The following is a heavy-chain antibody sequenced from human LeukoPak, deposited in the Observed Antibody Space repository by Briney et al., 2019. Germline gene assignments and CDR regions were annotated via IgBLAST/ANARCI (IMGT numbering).Heavy chain of an antibody. V-gene: IGHV3-9*01. CDR2: VSWSGGSI. CDR3: AKDKSSRVLFGAFDI. CDR1: GFTFNDYA. D-gene: IGHD3-16*01. J-gene: IGHJ3*02. Sequence: GGSLRLSCAASGFTFNDYAMHWVRQAPGKGLEWVSGVSWSGGSIAYADSVKGRFTISRDNTKNSLYLQMKSLRTEDTALYYCAKDKSSRVLFGAFDIWGQGTMVTISS.